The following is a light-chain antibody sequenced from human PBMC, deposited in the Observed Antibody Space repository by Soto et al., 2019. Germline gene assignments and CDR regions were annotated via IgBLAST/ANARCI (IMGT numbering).Light chain of an antibody. J-gene: IGLJ1*01. Sequence: QSALTQPRSVSGSPGQSVTISCTGTSSDVGGYNYVSWFQQYPGKAPKLMIYDVSGRPSGVPDRFSGSKSGNTASLTISGLQADDEADYYCCSYAGSFIFVFGTGTKVTVL. CDR2: DVS. CDR3: CSYAGSFIFV. CDR1: SSDVGGYNY. V-gene: IGLV2-11*01.